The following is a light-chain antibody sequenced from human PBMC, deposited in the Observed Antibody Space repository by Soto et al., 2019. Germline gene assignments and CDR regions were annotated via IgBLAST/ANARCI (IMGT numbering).Light chain of an antibody. CDR1: KLGDIY. Sequence: SSELTQPPSVSVSPGQTADITCSGDKLGDIYVSWYQQRPGQSPILVIYQDTKRPSGIPERFSGSNSGNTATLTISGTQAMDEADYYCQTWDTSTSVVFGGGTKLTVL. V-gene: IGLV3-1*01. CDR2: QDT. CDR3: QTWDTSTSVV. J-gene: IGLJ2*01.